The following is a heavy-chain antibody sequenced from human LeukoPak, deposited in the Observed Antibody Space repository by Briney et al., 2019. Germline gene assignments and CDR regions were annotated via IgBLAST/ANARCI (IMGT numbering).Heavy chain of an antibody. V-gene: IGHV3-33*01. CDR1: GFNFRSQG. D-gene: IGHD3-22*01. CDR2: AYDDASNQ. CDR3: ATGGRYYYDQ. J-gene: IGHJ4*02. Sequence: GGSLRLSCAASGFNFRSQGMHWVRQAPGKGLEWVAVAYDDASNQYYADSVKGRFTASKDNSKNTLYIQMNSLRAEDTAVYYCATGGRYYYDQWGQGTLVTVSS.